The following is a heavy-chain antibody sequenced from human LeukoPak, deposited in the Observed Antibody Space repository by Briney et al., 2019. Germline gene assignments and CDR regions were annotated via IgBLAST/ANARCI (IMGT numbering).Heavy chain of an antibody. J-gene: IGHJ4*02. Sequence: PSETLSLTCTVSGDSINSLDLWSWVRPPPGNGLEWTGEMHLSGTTHSNPSVKSRVTISIDKSKNQFFLNLSSVTAADTAVYYCAGLVGRYSSGLYYYYFDYWGQGTLVTVSS. V-gene: IGHV4-4*02. CDR2: MHLSGTT. D-gene: IGHD3-22*01. CDR1: GDSINSLDL. CDR3: AGLVGRYSSGLYYYYFDY.